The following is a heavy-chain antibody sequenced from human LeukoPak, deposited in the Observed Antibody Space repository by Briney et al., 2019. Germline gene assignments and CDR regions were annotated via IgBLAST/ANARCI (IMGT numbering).Heavy chain of an antibody. J-gene: IGHJ4*02. CDR3: ASGTTVTNFAY. CDR1: GVSISRDY. V-gene: IGHV4-59*01. Sequence: SETLSLTCTVSGVSISRDYWSWIRQPPGKGLEWIGYIYYTGSTNYNPSLKSRVTISVDTSKNQFSLKLSSVTAADTAVYYCASGTTVTNFAYWGQGTLVTVSS. CDR2: IYYTGST. D-gene: IGHD4-17*01.